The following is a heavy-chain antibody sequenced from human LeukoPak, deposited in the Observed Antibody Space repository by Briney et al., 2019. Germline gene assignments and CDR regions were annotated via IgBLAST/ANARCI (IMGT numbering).Heavy chain of an antibody. CDR2: ISSSSSTI. D-gene: IGHD2-2*01. CDR3: ARERSSTSTYYYYYMDV. CDR1: GFTFSSYE. J-gene: IGHJ6*03. Sequence: GGSLRLSCAASGFTFSSYEMNWVRQAPGKGLEWVSYISSSSSTIYYADSVKGRFTISRDNAKNSLYLQMNSLRAEDTAVYYCARERSSTSTYYYYYMDVWGKGTTVTVSS. V-gene: IGHV3-48*01.